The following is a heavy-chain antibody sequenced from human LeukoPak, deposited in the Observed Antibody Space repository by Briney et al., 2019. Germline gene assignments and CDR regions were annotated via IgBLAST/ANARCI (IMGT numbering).Heavy chain of an antibody. Sequence: PSETLSLTCAVPGGSISGYCWSWIRQPPGKGLEWIGYIYYSGGTNYNPSLKSRVTISVDTSKNQFSLKLTSVTAADTAVYYCARGRSSVDPWGQGTLVTVSS. CDR1: GGSISGYC. CDR2: IYYSGGT. V-gene: IGHV4-59*01. CDR3: ARGRSSVDP. J-gene: IGHJ5*02.